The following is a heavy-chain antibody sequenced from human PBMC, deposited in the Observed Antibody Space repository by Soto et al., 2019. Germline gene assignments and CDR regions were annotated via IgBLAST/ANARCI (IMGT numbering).Heavy chain of an antibody. Sequence: EVQLLESGGGLVQPGGSLRLSCVASGFSFSSYAMVWVRQAPGKGLEWVSVISARGGSSYFADNVKGRFTISRDNSKNLLSLEMNSLRAEDTAIYFCAKGSIEYSASVDNWGQGTLVLVSS. J-gene: IGHJ4*02. D-gene: IGHD5-12*01. CDR3: AKGSIEYSASVDN. CDR1: GFSFSSYA. CDR2: ISARGGSS. V-gene: IGHV3-23*01.